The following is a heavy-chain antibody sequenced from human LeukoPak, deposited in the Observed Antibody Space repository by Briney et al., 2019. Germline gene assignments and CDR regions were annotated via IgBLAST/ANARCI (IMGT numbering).Heavy chain of an antibody. CDR2: ISSSGSTI. Sequence: GGSLRLSCAASGFTFSDYYMSWIRQAPGKGLEWVSYISSSGSTIYYADSVKGRFTISRDNAQNSLYLQMYSLRAEDTAVYYCARGTNWSPLDFDYWGQGTLVTVSS. CDR1: GFTFSDYY. V-gene: IGHV3-11*01. CDR3: ARGTNWSPLDFDY. J-gene: IGHJ4*02. D-gene: IGHD1-20*01.